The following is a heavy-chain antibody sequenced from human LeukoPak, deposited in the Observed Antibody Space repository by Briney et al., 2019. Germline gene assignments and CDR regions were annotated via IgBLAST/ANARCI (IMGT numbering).Heavy chain of an antibody. J-gene: IGHJ6*02. CDR2: IYYSGST. CDR1: GGSINNYY. CDR3: ARGPVLLWFGELLPYGMDV. V-gene: IGHV4-59*01. Sequence: PSETLSLTCTVSGGSINNYYWYWIRQPPGKGLEWIGYIYYSGSTNYNPSLKSRVTISVDTSKNQFSLRLSSVTAADTAVYYCARGPVLLWFGELLPYGMDVWGQGTTVTVSS. D-gene: IGHD3-10*01.